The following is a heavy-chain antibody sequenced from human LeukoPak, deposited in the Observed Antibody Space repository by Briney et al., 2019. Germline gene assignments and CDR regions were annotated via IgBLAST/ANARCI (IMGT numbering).Heavy chain of an antibody. CDR3: AKDHSYYYGSGSYYSPVDY. Sequence: GGSLRLYWAGSGLTFSSDAMSWVRQAPGKGLEWVSAISGSGGSTYYADSVKGRFTISRDNSKNTLYLQMNSLRAEDTAVYYCAKDHSYYYGSGSYYSPVDYWGQGTLVPVSS. V-gene: IGHV3-23*01. CDR2: ISGSGGST. J-gene: IGHJ4*02. CDR1: GLTFSSDA. D-gene: IGHD3-10*01.